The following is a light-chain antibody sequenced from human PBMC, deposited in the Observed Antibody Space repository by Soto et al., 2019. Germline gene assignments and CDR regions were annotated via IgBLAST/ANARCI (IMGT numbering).Light chain of an antibody. CDR1: SGHSSYA. CDR3: QTWGTGFQF. Sequence: QSVLTQSPSASASLGASVKLTCTLSSGHSSYAIAWHQQQPGKGPRYLMDLNNDGSHTKGDGIPDRFSGSSSGADRYLIISGLQSEDEADYYCQTWGTGFQFFGGGTKLTVL. V-gene: IGLV4-69*01. CDR2: LNNDGSH. J-gene: IGLJ2*01.